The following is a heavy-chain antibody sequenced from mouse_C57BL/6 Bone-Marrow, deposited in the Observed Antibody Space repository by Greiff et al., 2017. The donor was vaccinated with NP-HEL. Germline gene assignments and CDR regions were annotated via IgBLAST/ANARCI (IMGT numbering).Heavy chain of an antibody. CDR3: ARKEVGRYFDV. Sequence: EVQLVESGGDLVKPGGSLKLSCAASGFTFSSYGMSWVRQTPDKRLEWVATISSGGSYTYYPDSVKGRFTISRDNAKNTLYLQMSSLKSEDTAMYYCARKEVGRYFDVWGTGTTVTVSS. V-gene: IGHV5-6*01. CDR2: ISSGGSYT. D-gene: IGHD4-1*01. J-gene: IGHJ1*03. CDR1: GFTFSSYG.